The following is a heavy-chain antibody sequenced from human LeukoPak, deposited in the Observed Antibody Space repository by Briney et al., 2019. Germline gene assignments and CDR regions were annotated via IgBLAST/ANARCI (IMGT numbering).Heavy chain of an antibody. V-gene: IGHV4-39*01. J-gene: IGHJ4*02. CDR2: IYYSGST. D-gene: IGHD2-2*02. CDR1: GGSISSSSYY. CDR3: ARQSSTSCYSDY. Sequence: PSETLSLTCTVSGGSISSSSYYWGWIRQPPGKGLEWIGSIYYSGSTFYNPSLKSRVTISVDTSKNQFSLKLSSVTAADTAVYFCARQSSTSCYSDYWGQGTLVAVSS.